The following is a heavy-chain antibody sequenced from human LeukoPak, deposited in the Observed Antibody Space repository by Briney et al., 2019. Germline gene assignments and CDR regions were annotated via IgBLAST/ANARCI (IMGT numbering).Heavy chain of an antibody. J-gene: IGHJ5*02. CDR1: GGSISSSTNW. D-gene: IGHD3-9*01. V-gene: IGHV4-4*02. CDR2: IYHSGGT. Sequence: SETLSLTCAVSGGSISSSTNWWSWVRQPPGKGLEWIGEIYHSGGTNYNPSLKSRVTISVDTSKNQFSLKLSSVTAADTAVYYCARLIRLRYFDWLLRGYNWFDPWGQGTLVTVSS. CDR3: ARLIRLRYFDWLLRGYNWFDP.